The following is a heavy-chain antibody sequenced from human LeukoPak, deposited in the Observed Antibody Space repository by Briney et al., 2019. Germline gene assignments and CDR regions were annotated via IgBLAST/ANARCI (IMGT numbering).Heavy chain of an antibody. D-gene: IGHD6-19*01. CDR2: IYPGDSDT. Sequence: GASLKISCKGSGYSFTSYWIGWVRQMPGKGLEWMGIIYPGDSDTRYSPSFQGQVTISADKSISTAYLQWSSLKASDTAMFYCARHFPVAGTLSLDYWGQGTLVTVSS. CDR1: GYSFTSYW. CDR3: ARHFPVAGTLSLDY. V-gene: IGHV5-51*01. J-gene: IGHJ4*02.